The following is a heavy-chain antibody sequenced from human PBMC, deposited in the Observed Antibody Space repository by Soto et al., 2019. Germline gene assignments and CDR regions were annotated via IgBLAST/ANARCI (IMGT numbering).Heavy chain of an antibody. CDR1: GGAFSGYY. V-gene: IGHV4-34*01. Sequence: QVQLQQWGAGLLKPSETLALTCAVYGGAFSGYYWSWIRQPPGKGLVWIGEINHSGSTNYNPYLKIRVTISVDTSKNQFSLKLSSVTAADTAVYYCARGKVYSSSSPGLSGYYFDYWGQGTLVTVSS. J-gene: IGHJ4*02. CDR3: ARGKVYSSSSPGLSGYYFDY. CDR2: INHSGST. D-gene: IGHD6-6*01.